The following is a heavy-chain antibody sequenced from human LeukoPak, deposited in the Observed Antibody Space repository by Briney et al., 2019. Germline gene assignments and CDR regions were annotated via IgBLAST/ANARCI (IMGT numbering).Heavy chain of an antibody. CDR2: IYYSGST. J-gene: IGHJ4*02. V-gene: IGHV4-39*01. Sequence: SETLSLTCTVSGGSISSSSYYWGWIRQPPGKGLEWIGSIYYSGSTYYNPSLKSRATISVDTSKNQFSLKLRPVTAADTAVYYCARILRGVIVTSFDYWGQGILVTVSS. D-gene: IGHD3-10*01. CDR3: ARILRGVIVTSFDY. CDR1: GGSISSSSYY.